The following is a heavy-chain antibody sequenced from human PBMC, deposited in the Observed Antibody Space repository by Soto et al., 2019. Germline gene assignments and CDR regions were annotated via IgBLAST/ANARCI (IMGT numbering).Heavy chain of an antibody. V-gene: IGHV3-74*01. D-gene: IGHD3-22*01. J-gene: IGHJ4*02. CDR3: ARVEHCDSSDCYSYFDS. Sequence: GGSLRLSCAASGFTFSRYWMHWVRQAPGKGLVWVSRIDSDGRSTTYADSVKGRFIISRDNAKNMVYLQLNSLRAEDTAVYHCARVEHCDSSDCYSYFDSWGQGTLVTVSS. CDR1: GFTFSRYW. CDR2: IDSDGRST.